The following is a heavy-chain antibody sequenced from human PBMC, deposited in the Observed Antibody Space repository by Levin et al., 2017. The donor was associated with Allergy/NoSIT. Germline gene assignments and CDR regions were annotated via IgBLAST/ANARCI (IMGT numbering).Heavy chain of an antibody. CDR2: INHGGSA. Sequence: SETLSLTCAVYSGSFSGHYWTWIRQSPGKGLEWIGDINHGGSANYNPSLQSRVTMSVDTSKNQFSLKLTSVTAADTALYYCAGGRGFFLARGYYFDYWGQGTLVTVSS. V-gene: IGHV4-34*01. J-gene: IGHJ4*02. CDR3: AGGRGFFLARGYYFDY. CDR1: SGSFSGHY. D-gene: IGHD3-10*01.